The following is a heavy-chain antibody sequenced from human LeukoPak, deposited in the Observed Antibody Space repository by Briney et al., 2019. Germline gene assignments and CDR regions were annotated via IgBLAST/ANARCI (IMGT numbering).Heavy chain of an antibody. CDR2: IRGKANSYAT. V-gene: IGHV3-73*01. Sequence: GGSLRLSCAASGFTFGDSPMHWVRQASGKGLEWVGRIRGKANSYATGYAASLKGRFTISRDDSKNSAYLQMNSLKTEDTAVYYCAAYCRDVNCHGEWGQGTLVTVSS. D-gene: IGHD2-15*01. J-gene: IGHJ4*02. CDR1: GFTFGDSP. CDR3: AAYCRDVNCHGE.